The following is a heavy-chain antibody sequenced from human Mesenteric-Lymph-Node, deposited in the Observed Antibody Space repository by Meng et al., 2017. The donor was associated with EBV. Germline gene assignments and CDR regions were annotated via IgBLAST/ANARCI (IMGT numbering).Heavy chain of an antibody. V-gene: IGHV6-1*01. Sequence: VHIQQSGPRLGKPSTTPSLTVAISGDSVSNTNVAWNWIRQSPSRGLEWLGRTYYRSKWYNEYAQSVKGRITINPDTSKSEFSLQLNSVTPDDTAVYYCSRESWRAFDYWGQGTLVTVSS. CDR1: GDSVSNTNVA. CDR3: SRESWRAFDY. J-gene: IGHJ4*02. CDR2: TYYRSKWYN.